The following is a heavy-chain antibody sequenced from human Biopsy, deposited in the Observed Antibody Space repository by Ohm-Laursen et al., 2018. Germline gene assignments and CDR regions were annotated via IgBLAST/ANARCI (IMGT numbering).Heavy chain of an antibody. CDR3: TRLNSGTYDASDL. CDR2: IYGGGSPV. D-gene: IGHD1-26*01. CDR1: GFAFTLYE. V-gene: IGHV3-48*03. Sequence: SLRLSCSASGFAFTLYEMNWVRQAPGKGMEWISYIYGGGSPVSYADSAKGRFTISRGNAQNSLYLHMNSLRAEDTAVYYCTRLNSGTYDASDLWGQGTMVIVSS. J-gene: IGHJ3*01.